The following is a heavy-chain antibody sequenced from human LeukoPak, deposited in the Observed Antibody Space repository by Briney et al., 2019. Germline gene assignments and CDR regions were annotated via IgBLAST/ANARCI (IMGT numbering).Heavy chain of an antibody. D-gene: IGHD2-15*01. CDR1: GFTFTNYW. CDR2: INHDGTGT. Sequence: GGSLRLSCAASGFTFTNYWMHWVRQAPGKGLVWVSGINHDGTGTYYADSVKGRFTISRDTSKNTLYLQMNSLRTEDTAVYYCARRVVATGRNYYYGMDVWGQGTTVTVSS. CDR3: ARRVVATGRNYYYGMDV. J-gene: IGHJ6*02. V-gene: IGHV3-74*01.